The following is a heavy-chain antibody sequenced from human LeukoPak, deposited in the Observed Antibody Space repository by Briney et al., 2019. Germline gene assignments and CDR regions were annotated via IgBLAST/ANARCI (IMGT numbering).Heavy chain of an antibody. CDR2: IYYSGST. Sequence: PSETLSLTCTVSGGSISSYYWSWIRPPPGKGREGIGYIYYSGSTNYNPSPKSRVTIPVDTSKNQFSQKLSSVTAADAAVYCCARALIPGIAAAGTEFDYWGQGTLVTVSS. J-gene: IGHJ4*02. D-gene: IGHD6-13*01. CDR3: ARALIPGIAAAGTEFDY. V-gene: IGHV4-59*01. CDR1: GGSISSYY.